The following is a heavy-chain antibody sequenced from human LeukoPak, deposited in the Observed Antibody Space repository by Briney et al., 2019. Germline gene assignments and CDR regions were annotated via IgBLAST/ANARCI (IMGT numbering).Heavy chain of an antibody. Sequence: SETLSLTCTVSGASIRSNSWSWIRRPAGKGLEWIGRIYSSENTNYNPSLKSRVTISVDTSKNQFSLKLSSVTAADTAVYYCARFGDWNDGVDSYFDYWGQGTLVTVSS. CDR3: ARFGDWNDGVDSYFDY. V-gene: IGHV4-4*07. CDR1: GASIRSNS. J-gene: IGHJ4*02. D-gene: IGHD1-1*01. CDR2: IYSSENT.